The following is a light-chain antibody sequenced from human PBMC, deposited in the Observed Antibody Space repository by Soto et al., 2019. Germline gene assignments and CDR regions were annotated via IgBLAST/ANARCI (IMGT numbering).Light chain of an antibody. V-gene: IGKV3-15*01. CDR1: QSVSSN. CDR3: QQYNNWPEA. J-gene: IGKJ1*01. CDR2: GAS. Sequence: EILMTQSPVTLSVSPGERGTLNCWAGQSVSSNLAWYQQRPGQAPRILIYGASTRDTGIPARFTGSGSGTEFTLAISRLQSEDFEVYYCQQYNNWPEAFGQGTKVDIK.